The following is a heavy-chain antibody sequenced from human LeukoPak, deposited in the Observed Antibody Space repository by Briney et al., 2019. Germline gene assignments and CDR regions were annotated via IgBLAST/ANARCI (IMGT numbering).Heavy chain of an antibody. CDR3: ARGPRGDVVVPDASTFDP. Sequence: ASVKVSCKASGYTFSTYGISWVRQAPGQGLEWLGWISAYNGNTNYAQKVQGRVTMTTDTSTSTAYMELRSLRSDDTAVYYCARGPRGDVVVPDASTFDPWGQGTLVTVSS. CDR1: GYTFSTYG. V-gene: IGHV1-18*01. J-gene: IGHJ5*02. D-gene: IGHD2-2*01. CDR2: ISAYNGNT.